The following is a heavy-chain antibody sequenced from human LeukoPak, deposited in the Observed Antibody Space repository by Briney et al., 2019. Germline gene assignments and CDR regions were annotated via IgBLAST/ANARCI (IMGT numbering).Heavy chain of an antibody. D-gene: IGHD6-19*01. CDR1: GFTFSDYY. Sequence: GGSLRLSCAASGFTFSDYYMIWIRQAPGRGLVGGSYISNSGTTRYYADSVKGRFTISRDNAKNSLYLQMNSLRAEDTAVYYCARDQTGITVAATGWFDPWGQGTLVTVSS. CDR2: ISNSGTTR. V-gene: IGHV3-11*04. J-gene: IGHJ5*02. CDR3: ARDQTGITVAATGWFDP.